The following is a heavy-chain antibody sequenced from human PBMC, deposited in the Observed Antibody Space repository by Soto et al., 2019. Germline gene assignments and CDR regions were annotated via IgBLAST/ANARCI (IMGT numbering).Heavy chain of an antibody. CDR1: GGSICGYY. J-gene: IGHJ5*02. Sequence: LSLTCPVSGGSICGYYWNWIRQPPGKGLEWIGYIFYSGSTNYNPSLKSRVTTSVDTSKNQFSLKLSSVSAADTAVYYCARGLRLSSWFGLWGQGPLLTLSS. CDR3: ARGLRLSSWFGL. V-gene: IGHV4-59*01. D-gene: IGHD5-12*01. CDR2: IFYSGST.